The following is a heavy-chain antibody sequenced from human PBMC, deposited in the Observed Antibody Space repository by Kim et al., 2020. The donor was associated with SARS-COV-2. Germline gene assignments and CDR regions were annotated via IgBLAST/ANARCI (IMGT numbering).Heavy chain of an antibody. CDR3: AREIAAENYYYGMDV. CDR1: GGSISSSNW. Sequence: SETLSLTCAVSGGSISSSNWWSWVRQPPGKGLEWIGEIYHSGSTNYNPSLKSRVTISVDKSKNQFSLKLSSVTAADTAVYYCAREIAAENYYYGMDVWGQGTTVPVSS. D-gene: IGHD6-13*01. V-gene: IGHV4-4*02. CDR2: IYHSGST. J-gene: IGHJ6*02.